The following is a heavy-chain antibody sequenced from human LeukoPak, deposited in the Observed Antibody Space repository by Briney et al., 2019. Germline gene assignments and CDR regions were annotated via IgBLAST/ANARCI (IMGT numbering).Heavy chain of an antibody. D-gene: IGHD3-3*02. Sequence: PGGCLRLSCAASGFTFSDSGMHWVRQAPGKGLEWVTFILYDGSDKYYADSVKGRFTISRDNSKKTLYLQMSSLRAEDTAVYYCAKVPGSVFGVDNYFDYWGQGALVTVSS. CDR3: AKVPGSVFGVDNYFDY. J-gene: IGHJ4*02. CDR2: ILYDGSDK. CDR1: GFTFSDSG. V-gene: IGHV3-30*02.